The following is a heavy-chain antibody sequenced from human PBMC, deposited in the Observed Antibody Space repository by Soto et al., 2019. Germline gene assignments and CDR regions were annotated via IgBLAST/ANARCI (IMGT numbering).Heavy chain of an antibody. CDR3: SAGPNPRYFDY. V-gene: IGHV4-59*08. CDR1: GGSISTYY. CDR2: LFYGGAT. D-gene: IGHD6-13*01. Sequence: SETLSLTCTVSGGSISTYYWSWIRQPPGKGLEWIGYLFYGGATYYNPSLRSRVTISADTSKNQFSLNLISVTATDTAVYYCSAGPNPRYFDYWGQGALVTVSS. J-gene: IGHJ4*02.